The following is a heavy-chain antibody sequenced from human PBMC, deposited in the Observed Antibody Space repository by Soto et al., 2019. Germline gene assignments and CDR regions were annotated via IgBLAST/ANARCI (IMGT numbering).Heavy chain of an antibody. CDR3: VTLRDYIWLNA. V-gene: IGHV6-1*01. CDR2: TYYRSKWDN. Sequence: QVQLQQSVPGLVKPSQTLSLTYDISGDSVSTNTAPWNWIRQSPSIGLEWLGRTYYRSKWDNDYEVFVKSRIPIRADISINHVYLHLFSVAPVDAAVYYRVTLRDYIWLNAWVQGTLVTVSS. J-gene: IGHJ4*02. D-gene: IGHD4-4*01. CDR1: GDSVSTNTAP.